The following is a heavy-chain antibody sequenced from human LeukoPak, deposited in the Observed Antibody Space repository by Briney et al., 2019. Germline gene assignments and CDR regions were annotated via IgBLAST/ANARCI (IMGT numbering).Heavy chain of an antibody. CDR1: GFSFINSN. D-gene: IGHD2-8*02. CDR3: ARGRVRARGGVLLDP. J-gene: IGHJ5*02. V-gene: IGHV3-48*01. CDR2: ISPISSSI. Sequence: GESLRLSCAASGFSFINSNMNWVRQAPAKGLEWVGYISPISSSIAYDDPIKGRFNISRENGKNSLYLQMNRLRAEETAVYYCARGRVRARGGVLLDPWGQGTLVTVSS.